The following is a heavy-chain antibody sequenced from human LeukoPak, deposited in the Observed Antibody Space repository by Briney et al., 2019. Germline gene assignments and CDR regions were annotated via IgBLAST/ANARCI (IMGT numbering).Heavy chain of an antibody. CDR1: GYSFTSYW. CDR3: ARERRAAAGLARPGYDY. J-gene: IGHJ4*02. V-gene: IGHV5-51*01. D-gene: IGHD6-13*01. CDR2: IYPGDSDT. Sequence: GESLKISCKGSGYSFTSYWIGWVRQMPGKGLEWMGIIYPGDSDTRYSPSFQGQVTISADKSISTAYLQWSSLKASDTAVYYCARERRAAAGLARPGYDYWGQGTLVTVSS.